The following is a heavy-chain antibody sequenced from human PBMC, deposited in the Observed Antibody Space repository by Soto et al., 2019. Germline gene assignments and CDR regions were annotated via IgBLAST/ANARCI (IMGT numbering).Heavy chain of an antibody. CDR1: SGSLSSGGYY. V-gene: IGHV4-31*03. CDR2: IYFTGIT. J-gene: IGHJ5*02. Sequence: SETLSLTCTVSSGSLSSGGYYWNWIRQHPVKGLEWIGYIYFTGITYSTPSLKSRVTLSVYTSNSQFSLELRSVTAADTAIYYCARAPPHHKVNWFALWGPGVLVTVSS. CDR3: ARAPPHHKVNWFAL.